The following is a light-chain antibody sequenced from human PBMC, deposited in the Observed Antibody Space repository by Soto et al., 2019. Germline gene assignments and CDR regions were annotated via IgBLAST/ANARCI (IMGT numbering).Light chain of an antibody. CDR3: QQYNNWPLT. Sequence: EIVMTQSPATLSVSPGERSTLSCRASQSVRSNLAWYQQTPGQAPRLLIYGASTRETGIPARFSGSGAGTEFTRTISSLQSEDVEVYYCQQYNNWPLTFGGGTKVDIK. CDR2: GAS. V-gene: IGKV3-15*01. J-gene: IGKJ4*01. CDR1: QSVRSN.